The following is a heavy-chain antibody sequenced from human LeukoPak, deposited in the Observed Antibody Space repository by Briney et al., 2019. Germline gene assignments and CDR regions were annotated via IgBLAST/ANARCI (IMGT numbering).Heavy chain of an antibody. CDR3: AKPKYYYDSSGYHY. D-gene: IGHD3-22*01. V-gene: IGHV3-23*01. Sequence: PGGTLRLSCAASGFTFSSYGMSWVRQAPGKGLEWVSAISGSGGSTYYADSVRGRFTISRDNSKNTLYLQMNSLRAEDTAVYYCAKPKYYYDSSGYHYWGQGTLVTVSS. J-gene: IGHJ4*02. CDR2: ISGSGGST. CDR1: GFTFSSYG.